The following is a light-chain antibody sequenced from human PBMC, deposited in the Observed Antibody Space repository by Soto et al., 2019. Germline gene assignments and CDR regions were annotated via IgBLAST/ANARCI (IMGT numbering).Light chain of an antibody. CDR1: QSVSSSY. Sequence: EIVLTQSPVTLSLSPGDRATLSCRTSQSVSSSYLAWYQQKPGQAPRLLIYGASRRATGIPDRFSGSGSGTDFTLTISRLEPEDFAVYFCQQYASSSYPFGQGTKVDIK. V-gene: IGKV3-20*01. CDR2: GAS. CDR3: QQYASSSYP. J-gene: IGKJ2*01.